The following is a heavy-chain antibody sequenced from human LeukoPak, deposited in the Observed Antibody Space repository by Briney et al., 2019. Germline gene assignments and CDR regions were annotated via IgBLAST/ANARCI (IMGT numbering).Heavy chain of an antibody. CDR1: GFTFTDAW. Sequence: PGGSLRLSCAASGFTFTDAWMSWVREPPGKGLEWVARIKSHSDGATTDYAAPVKRRFTISRDDSRNTLDLQMNGLKTEDTAIYYCSTVESRHRLFVVWDLPLDYWGQGILATVSS. CDR2: IKSHSDGATT. CDR3: STVESRHRLFVVWDLPLDY. J-gene: IGHJ4*02. V-gene: IGHV3-15*05. D-gene: IGHD2-2*01.